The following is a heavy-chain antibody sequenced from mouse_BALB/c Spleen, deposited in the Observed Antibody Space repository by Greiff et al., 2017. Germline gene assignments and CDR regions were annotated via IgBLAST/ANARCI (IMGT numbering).Heavy chain of an antibody. CDR2: IRNKANGYTT. J-gene: IGHJ2*01. CDR3: GRDGVTGTLDY. Sequence: EVKLVESGGGLVQPGGSLRLSCATSGFTFTDYYMSWVRQPPGKALEWLGFIRNKANGYTTEYSASVKGRFTISRDNSQSILYLQMNTLRAEDSATYYCGRDGVTGTLDYWGQGTTLTVSS. V-gene: IGHV7-3*02. CDR1: GFTFTDYY. D-gene: IGHD4-1*01.